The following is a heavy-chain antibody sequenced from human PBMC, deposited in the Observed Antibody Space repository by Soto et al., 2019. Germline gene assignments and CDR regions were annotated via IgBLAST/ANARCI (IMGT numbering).Heavy chain of an antibody. CDR1: GYTFTDYD. Sequence: QVQLVQSGAEVRRPGTSVMVSCKTSGYTFTDYDINWVRQATGQGLEWMGWMNPNSGNTGYAQKFQGRVSMTRNTATSTAYRELSSLRSDDTAIYYCARDSSTTHPVWGQGTMVTVSS. D-gene: IGHD2-2*01. CDR2: MNPNSGNT. V-gene: IGHV1-8*01. J-gene: IGHJ3*01. CDR3: ARDSSTTHPV.